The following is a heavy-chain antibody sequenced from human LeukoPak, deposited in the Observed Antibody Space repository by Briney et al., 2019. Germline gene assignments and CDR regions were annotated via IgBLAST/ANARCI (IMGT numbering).Heavy chain of an antibody. D-gene: IGHD6-6*01. CDR1: GDIVSSNSAT. V-gene: IGHV6-1*01. CDR2: TYYRSKWYN. J-gene: IGHJ4*02. CDR3: ARGPSHYFDY. Sequence: PSQTLSLTCAISGDIVSSNSATWSWIRQSPSRGLEWLGRTYYRSKWYNDYAVSVKSRITINPDTSKNHFSLQLNSVTPEDTAVYYCARGPSHYFDYWGQGTLVTVSS.